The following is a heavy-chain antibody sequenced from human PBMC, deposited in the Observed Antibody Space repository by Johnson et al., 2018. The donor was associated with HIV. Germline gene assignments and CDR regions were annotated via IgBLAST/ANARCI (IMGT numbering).Heavy chain of an antibody. Sequence: MLLVESGGGLVQPGRSLRLSCAASGFTFTSYAMSWVRQAPGKGLEWVSLITGSGGNTYNADSVKGRFTISRDNSKNTLYLQMNSLRAEDTAVYYCAKDREWLVPTPLDAFDIWGQGTMVTVSS. D-gene: IGHD6-19*01. V-gene: IGHV3-23*04. CDR3: AKDREWLVPTPLDAFDI. CDR1: GFTFTSYA. CDR2: ITGSGGNT. J-gene: IGHJ3*02.